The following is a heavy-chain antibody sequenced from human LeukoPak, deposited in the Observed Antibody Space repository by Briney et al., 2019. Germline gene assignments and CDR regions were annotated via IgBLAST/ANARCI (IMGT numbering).Heavy chain of an antibody. CDR1: GGSVSSESYY. V-gene: IGHV4-61*01. CDR3: ARGGITMIDY. CDR2: IYYSGST. J-gene: IGHJ4*02. Sequence: SETLSLTCTVSGGSVSSESYYWSWIRQPPGKGLEWLGYIYYSGSTNYNPSLKSRVTVSVDTSKNQFSLKLRSVTAADTAVYYCARGGITMIDYWGQGTLVTVSS. D-gene: IGHD3-22*01.